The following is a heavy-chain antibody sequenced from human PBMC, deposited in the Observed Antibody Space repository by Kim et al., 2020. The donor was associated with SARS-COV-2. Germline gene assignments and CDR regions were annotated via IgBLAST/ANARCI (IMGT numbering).Heavy chain of an antibody. D-gene: IGHD2-2*02. Sequence: SETLSLTCTVSGGSISSGSYYWSWIRQPAGKGLEWSGRIYTSGSTNYNPSLKSRVTISVDTSKNQFSLKLSSVTAADTAVYYCARDRRYCSSTSCYTGWYWYFDLWGHGTRVTVSS. J-gene: IGHJ2*01. CDR2: IYTSGST. CDR3: ARDRRYCSSTSCYTGWYWYFDL. CDR1: GGSISSGSYY. V-gene: IGHV4-61*02.